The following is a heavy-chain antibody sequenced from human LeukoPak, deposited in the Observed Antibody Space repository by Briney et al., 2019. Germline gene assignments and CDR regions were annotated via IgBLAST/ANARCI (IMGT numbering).Heavy chain of an antibody. V-gene: IGHV3-7*01. CDR1: GFTFSSYW. CDR2: IKQDGSEK. CDR3: ARDGGRYYDILTGYYSDYYYYYMDV. J-gene: IGHJ6*03. D-gene: IGHD3-9*01. Sequence: GGSLRLSCAASGFTFSSYWMSWVRQAPGKGLEWVANIKQDGSEKYYVDSVKGRFTISRDNAKNSLYLQMNSLRAEDTAVYYCARDGGRYYDILTGYYSDYYYYYMDVWGKGTTVTVSS.